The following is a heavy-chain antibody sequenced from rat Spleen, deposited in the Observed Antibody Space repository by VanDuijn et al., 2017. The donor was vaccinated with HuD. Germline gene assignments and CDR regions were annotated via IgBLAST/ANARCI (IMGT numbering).Heavy chain of an antibody. CDR2: ISYDGSST. CDR1: GFTFSNYG. J-gene: IGHJ4*01. V-gene: IGHV5-29*01. D-gene: IGHD1-12*02. CDR3: AKDANYYDGTYYYEPGHVMDA. Sequence: EVQLVESGGGLVQPGRSLKLSCAASGFTFSNYGMAWVRQAPTKGLEWVATISYDGSSTYYRDSVKGRFTISRDNAENTVYLQMNSLRSEDTATYYCAKDANYYDGTYYYEPGHVMDAWGQGASVTVSS.